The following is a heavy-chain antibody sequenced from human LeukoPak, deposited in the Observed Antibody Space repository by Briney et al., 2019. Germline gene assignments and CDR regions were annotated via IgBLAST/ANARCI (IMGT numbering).Heavy chain of an antibody. V-gene: IGHV3-11*01. Sequence: GGSLRLFCAPSGFTFSDYYMRWVRQAPGEGVVWVSYISCSGSNIYYADYVKGRFPISRDNAKNPLYLQMNSLRAEDTAVYYWTRWLPQREMTRSLMSDAFDMWGQGTMVTVS. J-gene: IGHJ3*02. CDR1: GFTFSDYY. CDR3: TRWLPQREMTRSLMSDAFDM. CDR2: ISCSGSNI. D-gene: IGHD4-11*01.